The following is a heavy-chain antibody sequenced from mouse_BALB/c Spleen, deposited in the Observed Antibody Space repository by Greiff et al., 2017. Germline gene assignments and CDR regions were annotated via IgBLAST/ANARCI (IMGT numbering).Heavy chain of an antibody. D-gene: IGHD3-3*01. V-gene: IGHV1S56*01. Sequence: VQLQQSGPELVKPGAFVKISCKASGYTFTSYDINWVKQRPGQGLEWIGWIYPGDGSTKYNEKFKGKATLTADKSSSTAYMQLSSLTSENSAVYFCARSRAFDYWGQGTTLTVSS. CDR1: GYTFTSYD. CDR2: IYPGDGST. J-gene: IGHJ2*01. CDR3: ARSRAFDY.